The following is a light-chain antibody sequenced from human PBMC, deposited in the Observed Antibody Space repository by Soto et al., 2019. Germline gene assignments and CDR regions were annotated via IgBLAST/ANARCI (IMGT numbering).Light chain of an antibody. V-gene: IGKV3-11*01. CDR2: DAS. J-gene: IGKJ2*01. CDR3: QQRSTRYT. Sequence: EIVLTQSPATLSLSPGERATLSCRASQRVSSYLAWYQQKPGQAPRLLIYDASNRATGIPARYSGSGSGTNFTLTINSPEPGASVASHCQQRSTRYTFGQGTKLEIK. CDR1: QRVSSY.